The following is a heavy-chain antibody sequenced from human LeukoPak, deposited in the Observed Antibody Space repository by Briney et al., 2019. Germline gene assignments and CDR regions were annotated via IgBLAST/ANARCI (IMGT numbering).Heavy chain of an antibody. Sequence: GGSLRLSCAASGFTFSSYGMHWVRQAPGKGLEWVAVISYDGSNKYYADSVKGRFTISRDNSKNTLYLQMNSLRAEDTAVYYCAKDSSGYDPLWYWGQGTLVTVSS. V-gene: IGHV3-30*18. CDR2: ISYDGSNK. CDR1: GFTFSSYG. D-gene: IGHD5-12*01. J-gene: IGHJ4*02. CDR3: AKDSSGYDPLWY.